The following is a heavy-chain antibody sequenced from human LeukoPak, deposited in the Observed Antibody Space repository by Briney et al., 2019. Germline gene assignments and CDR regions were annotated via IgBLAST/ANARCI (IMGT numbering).Heavy chain of an antibody. Sequence: GGSLRLSCAASGFTFSSYWMNWVRQAPGKGLVWVSRIASDGSSTTYADSVKGRFSISRDNAKNTLYLQMNSLRVEDTAVYYCAKDRDSSGWYGIDYWGQGTLVTVSS. J-gene: IGHJ4*02. V-gene: IGHV3-74*01. CDR1: GFTFSSYW. CDR2: IASDGSST. CDR3: AKDRDSSGWYGIDY. D-gene: IGHD6-19*01.